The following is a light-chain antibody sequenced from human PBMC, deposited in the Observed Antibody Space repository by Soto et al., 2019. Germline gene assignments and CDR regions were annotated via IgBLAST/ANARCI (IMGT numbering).Light chain of an antibody. CDR2: RNN. Sequence: QSVLTQPPSASDTPGQRVTISCSGSSSNIGSNYVYWYQQFPGTAPKVLIYRNNQRPSGVPDRFSGSKSGTSASLAISGLRSEDEADYYCAAWDDSLSGPLFGTGTKVTV. V-gene: IGLV1-47*01. CDR1: SSNIGSNY. J-gene: IGLJ1*01. CDR3: AAWDDSLSGPL.